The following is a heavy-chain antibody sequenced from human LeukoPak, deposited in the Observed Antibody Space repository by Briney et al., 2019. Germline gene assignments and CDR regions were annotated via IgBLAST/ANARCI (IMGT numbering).Heavy chain of an antibody. V-gene: IGHV3-30*03. Sequence: GGSLRLSCAASGFPFSSYGMHWVRQAPGKGLEWVAAISNDGNNKFYADSVKGRFTISRDNAKNSLYLQMNSLRVEDTALYYCARRAPSHDFDDWGQGTLVTVSS. CDR3: ARRAPSHDFDD. J-gene: IGHJ4*02. CDR2: ISNDGNNK. CDR1: GFPFSSYG.